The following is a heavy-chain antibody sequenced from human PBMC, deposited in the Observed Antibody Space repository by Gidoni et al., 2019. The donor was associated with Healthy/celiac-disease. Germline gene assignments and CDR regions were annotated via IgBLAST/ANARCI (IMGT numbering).Heavy chain of an antibody. Sequence: QVQLVESGGGVVQPGRSLRLSCAASGFTFSSYGMHWVRQAPGKGLEWVAVIWYDGSNKYYADSVKGRFTISRDNSKNTLYLQMNSLRAEDTAVYYCARALTTVNRPERYYFDYWGQGTLVTVSS. V-gene: IGHV3-33*01. CDR2: IWYDGSNK. D-gene: IGHD4-17*01. J-gene: IGHJ4*02. CDR3: ARALTTVNRPERYYFDY. CDR1: GFTFSSYG.